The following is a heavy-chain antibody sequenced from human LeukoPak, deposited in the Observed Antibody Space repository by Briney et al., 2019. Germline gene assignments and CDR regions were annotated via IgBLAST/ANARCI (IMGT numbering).Heavy chain of an antibody. Sequence: ASVKVSCKASGYTFTGYYMHWVRQAPGQGLEWMGWINPNSGGTNYAQKFQGRVTMTRDTSISTAYMELSRLRSDDTAVYYCASRWGSSGWYEAFDIWGQGTMVTVS. D-gene: IGHD6-19*01. J-gene: IGHJ3*02. CDR1: GYTFTGYY. CDR3: ASRWGSSGWYEAFDI. CDR2: INPNSGGT. V-gene: IGHV1-2*02.